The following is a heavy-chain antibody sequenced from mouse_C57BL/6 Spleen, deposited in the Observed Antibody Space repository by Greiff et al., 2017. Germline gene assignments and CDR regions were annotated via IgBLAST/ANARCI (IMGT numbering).Heavy chain of an antibody. Sequence: EVQLLESVAELVRPGASVKLSCTASGFTIKNTYMHWVKQTPEQGLEWVGRIDPANGNTNYAPKFQGKITITADETTNTVYLQLSSLTSEDTTIYCCTRVRYLCYAMDYWGQGTSVTVSS. V-gene: IGHV14-3*01. CDR2: IDPANGNT. CDR3: TRVRYLCYAMDY. CDR1: GFTIKNTY. J-gene: IGHJ4*01. D-gene: IGHD2-14*01.